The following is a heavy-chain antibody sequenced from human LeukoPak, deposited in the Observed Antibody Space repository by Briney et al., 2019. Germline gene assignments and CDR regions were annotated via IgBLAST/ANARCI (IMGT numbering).Heavy chain of an antibody. CDR1: GVTFSSYV. J-gene: IGHJ4*02. V-gene: IGHV3-9*01. Sequence: SLRLSCEASGVTFSSYVMSWVRQAPGKGLEWVSGISWNSGSIGYADSVKGRFTISRDNAKNSLYLQMNSLRAEDTALYYCAKDSLRRYDFWSGYYSPIFDYWGQGTLVTVSS. CDR3: AKDSLRRYDFWSGYYSPIFDY. D-gene: IGHD3-3*01. CDR2: ISWNSGSI.